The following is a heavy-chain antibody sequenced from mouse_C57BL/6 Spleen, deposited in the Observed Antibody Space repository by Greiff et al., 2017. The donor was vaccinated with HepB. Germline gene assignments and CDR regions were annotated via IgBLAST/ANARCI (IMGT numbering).Heavy chain of an antibody. CDR3: SQAPLAFDHSSGTAYMLLSGPTFEDSAVYYCARIQEIVASYFDY. Sequence: VQLQQSGAELVKAGASVKMSCKASGYTFTSYWMHWVKQRLGQGLEGFAETNPTNGRTYYNEKFKSKATLTVDKSSSTDYMLLSGPTFEDTTVYFRSQAPLAFDHSSGTAYMLLSGPTFEDSAVYYCARIQEIVASYFDYWGRGTTLTVSS. CDR1: GYTFTSYW. D-gene: IGHD1-1*01. V-gene: IGHV1S81*02. J-gene: IGHJ2*01. CDR2: TNPTNGRT.